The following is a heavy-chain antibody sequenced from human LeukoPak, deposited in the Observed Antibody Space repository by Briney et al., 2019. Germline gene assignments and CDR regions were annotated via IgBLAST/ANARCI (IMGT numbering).Heavy chain of an antibody. CDR1: GGSISSSNW. Sequence: SETLSLTCAVSGGSISSSNWWSWVRQPPGKGLEWIGYIYHSGTTYYNPSLKSRVTISVDKSKNQFSLQLSSVTAADTAIYYCARSDNWNQADAFDIWGQGSMVTVSS. J-gene: IGHJ3*02. CDR2: IYHSGTT. D-gene: IGHD1-20*01. CDR3: ARSDNWNQADAFDI. V-gene: IGHV4-4*02.